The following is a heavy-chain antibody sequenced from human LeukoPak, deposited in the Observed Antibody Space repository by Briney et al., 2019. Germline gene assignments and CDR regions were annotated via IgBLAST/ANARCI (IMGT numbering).Heavy chain of an antibody. Sequence: ASVKLSCKVSGYTLTKLSMHWVRQAPGTGLEWMGGFDPEDGETIYAQKFQGRVTMTEDTSTDTAYMDLSSLRSEDTAVYYCATDLPCGGDCYSQYFQHWGQGTLVTVSS. CDR1: GYTLTKLS. CDR2: FDPEDGET. J-gene: IGHJ1*01. CDR3: ATDLPCGGDCYSQYFQH. D-gene: IGHD2-21*02. V-gene: IGHV1-24*01.